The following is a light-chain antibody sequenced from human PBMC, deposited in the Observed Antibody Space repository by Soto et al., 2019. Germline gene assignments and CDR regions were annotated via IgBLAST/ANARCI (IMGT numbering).Light chain of an antibody. V-gene: IGKV1-5*01. J-gene: IGKJ2*01. CDR2: DAS. CDR3: QQYNSYPYT. CDR1: QSISSW. Sequence: DIQMTQSPSTLSASAGDRVTITCRASQSISSWLAWYQQKPGKAPKLLIYDASSLESGVPSRFSGSGSGKEFTLTISSLQPDDFATYYCQQYNSYPYTFGQGTKLEIK.